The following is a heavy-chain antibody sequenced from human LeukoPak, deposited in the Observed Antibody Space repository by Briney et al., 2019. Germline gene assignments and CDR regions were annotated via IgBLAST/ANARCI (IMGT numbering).Heavy chain of an antibody. D-gene: IGHD3-10*01. Sequence: GESLKISCKGSGYSFTSYWIGWVRQMPGKGLEWMGIIYPGDSDTRYSPSFQGQVTISADKSISTAYLQWSSLKASDTAMYYCARYMVRGVIGYYYYGMGVWGQGTTVTVSS. CDR2: IYPGDSDT. CDR1: GYSFTSYW. V-gene: IGHV5-51*01. J-gene: IGHJ6*02. CDR3: ARYMVRGVIGYYYYGMGV.